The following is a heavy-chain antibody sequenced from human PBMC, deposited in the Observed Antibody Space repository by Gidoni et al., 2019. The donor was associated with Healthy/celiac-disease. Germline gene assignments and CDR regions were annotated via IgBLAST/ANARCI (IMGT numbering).Heavy chain of an antibody. CDR2: ISSSSSYI. D-gene: IGHD6-13*01. V-gene: IGHV3-21*01. Sequence: EVQLVESGGGLVKPGGSLSLSCAASGFTFSSYRMNWVRQAPGKGLEWVSSISSSSSYIYYADSVKGRFTISRDNAKNSLYLQMNSLRAEDTAVYYCARDDRSYSSSWGDAFDIWGQGTMVTVSS. J-gene: IGHJ3*02. CDR1: GFTFSSYR. CDR3: ARDDRSYSSSWGDAFDI.